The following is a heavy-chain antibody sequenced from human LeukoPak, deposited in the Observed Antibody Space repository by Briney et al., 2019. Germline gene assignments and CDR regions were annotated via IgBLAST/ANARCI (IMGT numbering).Heavy chain of an antibody. CDR1: GFTLSTYW. D-gene: IGHD3-10*02. CDR3: AGLGITMIGGV. CDR2: IKEDGSEK. J-gene: IGHJ6*04. V-gene: IGHV3-7*01. Sequence: GGSLRLSCAASGFTLSTYWMSWVRQAPGKGLEWVANIKEDGSEKYYVDSVKGRFTISRDNAKNSLYLQMNSLRAEDTAVYYCAGLGITMIGGVWGKGTTVTISS.